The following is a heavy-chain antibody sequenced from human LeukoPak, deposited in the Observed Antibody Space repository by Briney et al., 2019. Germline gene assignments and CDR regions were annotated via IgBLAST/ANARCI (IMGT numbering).Heavy chain of an antibody. CDR1: GYTFTIYD. V-gene: IGHV1-8*01. CDR2: MNPNSGNT. D-gene: IGHD5-12*01. J-gene: IGHJ4*02. Sequence: EASVKVSCKASGYTFTIYDINWGRQAPGQGLEWMGWMNPNSGNTGYAQKFQGRVTMTRNTSISTAYMELSSLRSEDTAVYYCAREKYSGYDSLCFDYWGQGTLVTVSS. CDR3: AREKYSGYDSLCFDY.